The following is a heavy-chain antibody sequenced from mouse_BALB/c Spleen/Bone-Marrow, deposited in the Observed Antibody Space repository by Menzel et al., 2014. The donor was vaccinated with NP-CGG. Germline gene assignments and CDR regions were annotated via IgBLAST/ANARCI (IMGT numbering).Heavy chain of an antibody. J-gene: IGHJ1*01. CDR3: TLAYFGQGDWFFDV. V-gene: IGHV1-5*01. Sequence: VQLQQSGTVLARPGASVKMSCKASDYTFTSYRMHWLKQRPGQGLEWIGAIYPGNSDTSYNQKFKGKAELTAVTSTSTAYMDLSSLTNEDFAVYYCTLAYFGQGDWFFDVWGAGTTVTVSS. D-gene: IGHD2-10*01. CDR1: DYTFTSYR. CDR2: IYPGNSDT.